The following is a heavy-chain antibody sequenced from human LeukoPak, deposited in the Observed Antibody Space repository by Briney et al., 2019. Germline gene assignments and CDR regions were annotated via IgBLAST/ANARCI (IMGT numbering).Heavy chain of an antibody. D-gene: IGHD1-26*01. V-gene: IGHV4-59*01. CDR1: GGSISSYY. CDR2: IYYSGST. CDR3: ARVPVGALRFGAFDI. Sequence: SETLSLTCTVSGGSISSYYWSWIRQPPGKGLEWIGYIYYSGSTNYNPSLKSRVTISVDTSKNQFSLKLSSVTAADTAVYYCARVPVGALRFGAFDIWGQGTMVTVSS. J-gene: IGHJ3*02.